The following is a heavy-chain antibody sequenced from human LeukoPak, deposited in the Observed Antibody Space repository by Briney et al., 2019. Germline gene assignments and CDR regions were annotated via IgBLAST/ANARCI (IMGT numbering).Heavy chain of an antibody. D-gene: IGHD6-19*01. Sequence: GGSLRLSCAASGFTVSGNCMSWFGQPPGKGREGVSVIYSGGSIYYADSVKGRFTISRDNSKNTLYLQMNSLRAEDTAVYYCASHAAEQWLVDAFDIWGQGTMVSVSS. V-gene: IGHV3-66*02. J-gene: IGHJ3*02. CDR1: GFTVSGNC. CDR2: IYSGGSI. CDR3: ASHAAEQWLVDAFDI.